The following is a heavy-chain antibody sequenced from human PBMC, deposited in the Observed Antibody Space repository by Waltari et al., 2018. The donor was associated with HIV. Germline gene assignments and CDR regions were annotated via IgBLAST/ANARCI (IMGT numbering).Heavy chain of an antibody. CDR3: ARQTIPYYSSGGSLNDAFDI. Sequence: EVKLVQSGPEVKKQGASLKISCKASGYTFTHHRIAWVRQMPGKGLEWMGIIHPTDSHTRYSPSFQGHVSISADKSINTAYLQWSSLKASDSAMYYCARQTIPYYSSGGSLNDAFDIWGHGTVVTVSS. CDR2: IHPTDSHT. V-gene: IGHV5-51*01. D-gene: IGHD2-15*01. CDR1: GYTFTHHR. J-gene: IGHJ3*02.